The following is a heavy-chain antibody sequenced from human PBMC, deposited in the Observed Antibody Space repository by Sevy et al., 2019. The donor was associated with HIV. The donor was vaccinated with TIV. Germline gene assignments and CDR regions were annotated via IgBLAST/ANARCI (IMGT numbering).Heavy chain of an antibody. CDR1: GFTFSSYS. CDR3: ARVSPCSGGNCRIYYYYGMDV. V-gene: IGHV3-48*02. D-gene: IGHD2-15*01. Sequence: GGSLRLSCAASGFTFSSYSMNWARQAPGKGLEWISYISSSSSTIYYAESVKGRFTISRDNAKNSLYLQMDSLRDEDTAVYYCARVSPCSGGNCRIYYYYGMDVWGQGTTVTVSS. CDR2: ISSSSSTI. J-gene: IGHJ6*02.